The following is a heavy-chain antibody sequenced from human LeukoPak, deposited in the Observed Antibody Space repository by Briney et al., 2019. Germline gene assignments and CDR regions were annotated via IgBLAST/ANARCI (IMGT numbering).Heavy chain of an antibody. J-gene: IGHJ4*02. D-gene: IGHD3-10*01. V-gene: IGHV3-23*01. Sequence: PGGSLRLSCAASGFTFSSYAMSWVRQAPGKGLEWVSAISGSGGSTYYADSVKGRFTISRDNSKNTLYLQMNSLRAEDTAVYYCAKDQGLWFGDFNLFDYWGQGTLVTVSS. CDR1: GFTFSSYA. CDR3: AKDQGLWFGDFNLFDY. CDR2: ISGSGGST.